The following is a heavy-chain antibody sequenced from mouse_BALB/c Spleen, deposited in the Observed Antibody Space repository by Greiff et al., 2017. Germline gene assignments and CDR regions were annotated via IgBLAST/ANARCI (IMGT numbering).Heavy chain of an antibody. CDR2: ISSGSSTI. V-gene: IGHV5-17*02. J-gene: IGHJ1*01. CDR1: GFTFSSFG. Sequence: EVMLVESGGGLVQPGGSRKLSCAASGFTFSSFGMHWVRQAPEKGLECVAYISSGSSTIYYADTVKGRFTISRDNPKNTLFLQMTSLRSEDTAMYYCATRGTGTYFDVWGAGTTVTVSS. CDR3: ATRGTGTYFDV. D-gene: IGHD4-1*01.